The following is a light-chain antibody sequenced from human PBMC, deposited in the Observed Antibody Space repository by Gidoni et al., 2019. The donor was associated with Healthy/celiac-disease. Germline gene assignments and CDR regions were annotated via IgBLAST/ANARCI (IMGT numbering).Light chain of an antibody. CDR2: GAS. CDR1: QSVSSN. CDR3: QQYNNWPPWT. V-gene: IGKV3-15*01. Sequence: EIVMPQSPATLSVSPGERATLTCRPSQSVSSNLAWYQQKPGQAPRLLIYGASTRATGIPARFSGSGSWTEFSLTISSLQSEDFAVYYCQQYNNWPPWTFXQXTKVEIK. J-gene: IGKJ1*01.